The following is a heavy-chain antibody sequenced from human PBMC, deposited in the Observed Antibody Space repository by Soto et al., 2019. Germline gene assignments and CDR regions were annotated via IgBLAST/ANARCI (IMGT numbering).Heavy chain of an antibody. Sequence: VGSLRLSCAASGFTFSHAWMSWVRQAPGKGLEWVGRIKSKADGETKDYGAPVRGRFTISRDDSQDILYLHMNSLRIEDTAVYYCCVIKRRDQYSTSGYWFDPWGPGTLVTVSS. J-gene: IGHJ5*02. CDR1: GFTFSHAW. CDR2: IKSKADGETK. D-gene: IGHD4-4*01. V-gene: IGHV3-15*01. CDR3: CVIKRRDQYSTSGYWFDP.